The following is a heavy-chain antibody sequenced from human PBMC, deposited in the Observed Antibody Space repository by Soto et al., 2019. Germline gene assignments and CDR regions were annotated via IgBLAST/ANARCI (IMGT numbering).Heavy chain of an antibody. J-gene: IGHJ6*02. V-gene: IGHV1-69*01. D-gene: IGHD2-2*01. CDR3: AREGLVLVQSTVNSGHYYYALEV. CDR2: IIPIFGTA. Sequence: RLEWRGGIIPIFGTAHYAQKFQGRVTITADESTSTAYMELSSLRSEDTAVYYCAREGLVLVQSTVNSGHYYYALEVWGQGTTVTIS.